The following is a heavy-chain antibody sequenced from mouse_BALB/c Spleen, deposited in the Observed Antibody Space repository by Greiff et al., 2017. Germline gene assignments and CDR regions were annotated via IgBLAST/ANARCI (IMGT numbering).Heavy chain of an antibody. CDR2: INPDSSTI. CDR1: GFDFSRYW. J-gene: IGHJ1*01. D-gene: IGHD1-1*01. Sequence: EVMLVESGGGLVQPGGSLKLSCAASGFDFSRYWMSWVRQAPGKGLEWIGEINPDSSTINYTPSLKDKFIISRDNAKNTLYLQMSKVRSEDTALYYCARHYYGYWYFDVWGAGTTVTVSS. CDR3: ARHYYGYWYFDV. V-gene: IGHV4-1*02.